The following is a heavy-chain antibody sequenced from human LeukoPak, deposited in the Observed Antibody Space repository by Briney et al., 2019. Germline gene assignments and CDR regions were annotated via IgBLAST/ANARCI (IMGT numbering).Heavy chain of an antibody. J-gene: IGHJ5*02. D-gene: IGHD2-2*01. CDR2: INARGDT. CDR3: ARGQVPAARGYNWFDP. CDR1: GWSFNDYY. Sequence: SENLSLTCAVYGWSFNDYYWNWIRQPPGKGLEWIGEINARGDTNYNPSLKSRVNISVDTSKKQFSLRLTSMIAADTALYYCARGQVPAARGYNWFDPWGQGTLVTVSS. V-gene: IGHV4-34*01.